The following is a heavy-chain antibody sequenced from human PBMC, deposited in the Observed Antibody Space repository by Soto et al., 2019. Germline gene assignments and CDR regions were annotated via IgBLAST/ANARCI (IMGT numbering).Heavy chain of an antibody. D-gene: IGHD5-12*01. J-gene: IGHJ6*02. CDR2: IRSKANSYAT. CDR3: TRDGYNSYYYYGMDV. CDR1: VFTFSGSA. Sequence: PGGSLRLACAASVFTFSGSAMHWVRQASGKGLEWVGRIRSKANSYATAYAASVKGRFTISRDDSKNTAYLQMNSLKTEDTAVYYCTRDGYNSYYYYGMDVWGQGTTVTVSS. V-gene: IGHV3-73*01.